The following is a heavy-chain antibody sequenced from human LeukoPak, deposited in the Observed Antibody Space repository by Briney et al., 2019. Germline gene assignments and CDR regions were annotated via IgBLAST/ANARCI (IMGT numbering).Heavy chain of an antibody. CDR2: IKEDGGDI. V-gene: IGHV3-7*01. CDR3: ARDKVVGATHFDY. D-gene: IGHD1-26*01. J-gene: IGHJ4*02. CDR1: GFTVSSNS. Sequence: GGSLRLSCTVSGFTVSSNSMSWVRQAPGKGLEWVANIKEDGGDIYYVDSVKGRFTISRDNAKNSLSLQMNSLRAEDTAVYYCARDKVVGATHFDYWGQGTLATVSS.